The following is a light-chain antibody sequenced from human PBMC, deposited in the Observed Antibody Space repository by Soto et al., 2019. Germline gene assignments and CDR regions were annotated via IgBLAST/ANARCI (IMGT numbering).Light chain of an antibody. Sequence: EIVLTQSPATLSLSPGERATLSCRASQSVSSNLAWYQQKPGQAPRLLIHDASYRASGIPARFSGSGSGTDFTLTISSLKPEDFALYYCQQRDSWPVTFGGGTKVEIK. CDR1: QSVSSN. J-gene: IGKJ4*01. V-gene: IGKV3-11*01. CDR2: DAS. CDR3: QQRDSWPVT.